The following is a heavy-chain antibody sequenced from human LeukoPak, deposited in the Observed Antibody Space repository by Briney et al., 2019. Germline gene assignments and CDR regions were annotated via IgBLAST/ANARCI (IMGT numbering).Heavy chain of an antibody. J-gene: IGHJ4*02. CDR3: ARDHSRYCSGGSCYSRQGYFDY. V-gene: IGHV1-46*01. CDR2: INPSGGST. CDR1: GYTFTSYY. D-gene: IGHD2-15*01. Sequence: ASVKVSCKASGYTFTSYYMHWVRQAPGQGLEWMGIINPSGGSTSYAQKFQGRVTMTRDTSTSTVYMELSSLRSEDTAVYYCARDHSRYCSGGSCYSRQGYFDYWGQGTLVTVSS.